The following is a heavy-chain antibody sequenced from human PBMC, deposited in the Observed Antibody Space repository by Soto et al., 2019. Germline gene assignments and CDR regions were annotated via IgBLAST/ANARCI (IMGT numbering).Heavy chain of an antibody. CDR2: IDPSDSYT. J-gene: IGHJ6*02. CDR1: GYSFTSYW. V-gene: IGHV5-10-1*01. Sequence: GESLKISCKGSGYSFTSYWISWVRQMPGKGLEWMGRIDPSDSYTNYSPSFQGHVTISADKSISTAYLQWSSLKASDTAMYYCAILLSGLSDYGMDVWGQGTTVTVYS. CDR3: AILLSGLSDYGMDV. D-gene: IGHD3-16*02.